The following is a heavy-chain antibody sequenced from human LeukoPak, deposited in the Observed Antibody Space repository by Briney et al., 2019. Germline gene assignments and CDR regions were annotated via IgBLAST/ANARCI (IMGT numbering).Heavy chain of an antibody. D-gene: IGHD6-13*01. Sequence: SETLSLTCAVSGGSFSGYYWSWIRQPPGKGLEWIGEINHSGSTNYNPSLKSRVTISVDTSNNQFSLKLSSVTAADTAVYYCARSLQIIAAGYNWFDPWGQGTLVTVSS. V-gene: IGHV4-34*01. CDR1: GGSFSGYY. J-gene: IGHJ5*02. CDR2: INHSGST. CDR3: ARSLQIIAAGYNWFDP.